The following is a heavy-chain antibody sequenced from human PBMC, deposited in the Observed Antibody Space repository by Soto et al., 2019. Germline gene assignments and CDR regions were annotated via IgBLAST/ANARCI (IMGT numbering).Heavy chain of an antibody. Sequence: QVQLQESGPGLVKPSETLSLTCTVSGGSISSYYWSWIRQPPGKGLEWIGYIYYSGSTNYNPSLESRVTISGDTAKIQFSLELRAVTAADMAVYCCARYRYSGYDSDAFDIWGQGTMVTFSS. V-gene: IGHV4-59*08. J-gene: IGHJ3*02. D-gene: IGHD5-12*01. CDR3: ARYRYSGYDSDAFDI. CDR2: IYYSGST. CDR1: GGSISSYY.